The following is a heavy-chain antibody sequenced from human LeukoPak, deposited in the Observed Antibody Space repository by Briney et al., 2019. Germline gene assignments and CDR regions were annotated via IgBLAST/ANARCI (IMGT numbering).Heavy chain of an antibody. D-gene: IGHD5-18*01. CDR2: INHSGST. CDR1: GGSLSGYY. Sequence: SETLSLTCAVSGGSLSGYYWTWIRQPPGKGLEWIGEINHSGSTNYNPSLKSRVTISVDTSKNQFSLKLSSVTAADTAVYYCARVDTAMNLQIDYWGQGTLVTVSS. V-gene: IGHV4-34*01. J-gene: IGHJ4*02. CDR3: ARVDTAMNLQIDY.